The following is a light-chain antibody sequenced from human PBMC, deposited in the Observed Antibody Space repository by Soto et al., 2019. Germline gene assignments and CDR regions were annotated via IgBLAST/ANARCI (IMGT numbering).Light chain of an antibody. V-gene: IGKV3-15*01. CDR1: ESVHRD. Sequence: EVVMTQSPATLSVSPEERVTLSCRASESVHRDLAWYQHKPGQGPSLLIYYASTRATGVPDRFTGSGSGTEFTLTISSLQSEDFGVYHCQLYSNWPPTFGPGTKVEIK. CDR3: QLYSNWPPT. CDR2: YAS. J-gene: IGKJ3*01.